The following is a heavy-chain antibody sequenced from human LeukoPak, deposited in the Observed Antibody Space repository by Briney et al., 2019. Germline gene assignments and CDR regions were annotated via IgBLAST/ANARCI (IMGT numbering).Heavy chain of an antibody. CDR3: ARNDVWSGYYNY. CDR2: IYYSGST. Sequence: SETLSLTCTVSGGSISGYYWSWIRQPPGKGLEWIGYIYYSGSTNYNPSLKSRVTISVGTSKNQFSLKLSSVTAADTAVYYCARNDVWSGYYNYWGQGTVVTVSS. D-gene: IGHD3-3*01. CDR1: GGSISGYY. V-gene: IGHV4-59*01. J-gene: IGHJ4*02.